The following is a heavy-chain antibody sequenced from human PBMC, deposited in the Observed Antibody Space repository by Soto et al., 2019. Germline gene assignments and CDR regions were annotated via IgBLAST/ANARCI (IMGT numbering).Heavy chain of an antibody. J-gene: IGHJ4*02. V-gene: IGHV3-74*01. CDR1: GFPFSSYW. CDR3: AREYYGILTGYYTDY. D-gene: IGHD3-9*01. Sequence: EVQLVESGGDLVQRGGSLRLSCAASGFPFSSYWMDWVRHTPGKGLDWVARISGDGVTTYYADSVTSRFTVSRDNAKNTLSLEISGLRAEDTAVYYCAREYYGILTGYYTDYWGQGTLVSVSS. CDR2: ISGDGVTT.